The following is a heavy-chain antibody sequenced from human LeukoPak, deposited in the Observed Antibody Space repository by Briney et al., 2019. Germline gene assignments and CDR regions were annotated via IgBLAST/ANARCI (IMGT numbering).Heavy chain of an antibody. CDR2: ISAYNGNT. CDR1: GYTFTTYG. J-gene: IGHJ5*02. V-gene: IGHV1-18*01. Sequence: ASVKVSCKASGYTFTTYGISWVRQAPGQGLEWMGWISAYNGNTNYVQKLQGRVTMTTDTSTGTAYMELRSLRSDDTAVYYCAGRLWFGELLPYNWFDPWGQGTLVTVSS. D-gene: IGHD3-10*01. CDR3: AGRLWFGELLPYNWFDP.